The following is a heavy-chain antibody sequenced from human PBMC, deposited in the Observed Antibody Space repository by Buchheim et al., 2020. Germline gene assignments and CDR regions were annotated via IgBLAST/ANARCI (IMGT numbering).Heavy chain of an antibody. D-gene: IGHD2-2*01. Sequence: EVQLVESGGGLVQPGGSLRLSCAASGFTFSSYEMNWVRQAPGKGLEWVSYISSSGSTIYYADSVKGRFTISRDNAKNSLYLQINSVSAEDTAVYYCARSLHIGVVPAADDVWGKGTT. CDR1: GFTFSSYE. CDR3: ARSLHIGVVPAADDV. CDR2: ISSSGSTI. J-gene: IGHJ6*03. V-gene: IGHV3-48*03.